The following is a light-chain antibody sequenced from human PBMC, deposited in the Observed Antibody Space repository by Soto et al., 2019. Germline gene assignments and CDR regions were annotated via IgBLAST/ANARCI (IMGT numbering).Light chain of an antibody. Sequence: DIQLTQSPSFLSASVGDRVTLTCRASQDITSDLAWYRQKPGKAPKLLIYAASTLQSGVPSRFSGSGSGTEFTLTISSLQPEDFATYYCQQLNSYPVTFGGGTKVEIK. J-gene: IGKJ4*01. CDR2: AAS. CDR3: QQLNSYPVT. CDR1: QDITSD. V-gene: IGKV1-9*01.